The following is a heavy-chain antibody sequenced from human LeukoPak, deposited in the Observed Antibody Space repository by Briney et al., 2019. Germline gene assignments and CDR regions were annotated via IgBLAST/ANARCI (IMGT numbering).Heavy chain of an antibody. J-gene: IGHJ3*02. CDR2: INPSGGST. CDR1: GYTFTGYY. CDR3: ARERAAAGAFDI. D-gene: IGHD6-13*01. V-gene: IGHV1-46*01. Sequence: ASVKVSCKASGYTFTGYYMHWVRQAPGQGLEWMGIINPSGGSTSYAQKFQGRVTMTRDMSTSTVYMELSSLRSEDTAVYYCARERAAAGAFDIWGQGTMVTVSS.